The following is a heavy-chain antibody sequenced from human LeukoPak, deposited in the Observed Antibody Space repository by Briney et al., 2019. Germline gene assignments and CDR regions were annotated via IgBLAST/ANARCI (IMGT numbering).Heavy chain of an antibody. CDR2: ISSSSSTI. CDR1: GFTLSSYS. V-gene: IGHV3-48*01. D-gene: IGHD6-19*01. Sequence: GGSLRLSCAASGFTLSSYSMNWVRQDPGKGLEWVSYISSSSSTIYYADSVKGRFTISRDNAKNSLYLQMNSLRAEDTAVYYCARVVAVAGTHFDYWGQGTLVTVSS. J-gene: IGHJ4*02. CDR3: ARVVAVAGTHFDY.